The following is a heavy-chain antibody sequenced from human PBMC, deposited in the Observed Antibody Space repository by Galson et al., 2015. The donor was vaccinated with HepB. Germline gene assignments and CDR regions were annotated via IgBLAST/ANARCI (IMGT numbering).Heavy chain of an antibody. CDR1: GGSISSRSYY. CDR3: ARQVADFWGGANYYGMDV. CDR2: IYYSGST. V-gene: IGHV4-39*01. D-gene: IGHD3-3*01. Sequence: DTLSLTCTVSGGSISSRSYYWGWIRQPPGKGLEWIGTIYYSGSTYYNPSLKSRVDISVDTSKSQFSLKLSSVTAADTAVYYCARQVADFWGGANYYGMDVWGQGTTVTVSS. J-gene: IGHJ6*02.